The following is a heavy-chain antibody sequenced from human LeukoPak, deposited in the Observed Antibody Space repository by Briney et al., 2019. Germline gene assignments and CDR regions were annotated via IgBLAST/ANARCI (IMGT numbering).Heavy chain of an antibody. D-gene: IGHD4-17*01. CDR3: AREPRLAVTTWAADAFDI. CDR2: ISSSSSTI. V-gene: IGHV3-48*04. Sequence: SGGSLSLSCAASGFTFSSYSMNWVRQAPGKGLEWVSYISSSSSTIYYADSVKGRFTISRDNAKNSLYLQMNSLRAEDTAVYYCAREPRLAVTTWAADAFDIWGQGTMVTVSS. CDR1: GFTFSSYS. J-gene: IGHJ3*02.